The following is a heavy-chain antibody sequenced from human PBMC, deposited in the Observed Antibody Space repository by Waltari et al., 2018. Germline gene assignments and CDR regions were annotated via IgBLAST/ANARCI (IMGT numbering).Heavy chain of an antibody. CDR3: AREKGGSSPFDY. CDR2: IIPILGIA. J-gene: IGHJ4*02. CDR1: GGTFSSSP. D-gene: IGHD1-26*01. V-gene: IGHV1-69*02. Sequence: QVQLVQSGAEVKKPRSSVRVSCKASGGTFSSSPISWVRQAPGQGLEWMGRIIPILGIANYAQKFQGRVTITADKSTSTAYMELSSLRSEDTAVYYCAREKGGSSPFDYWGQGTLVTVSS.